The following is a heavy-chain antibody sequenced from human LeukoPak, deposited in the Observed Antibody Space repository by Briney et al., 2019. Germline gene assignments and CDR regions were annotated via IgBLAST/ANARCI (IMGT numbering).Heavy chain of an antibody. CDR1: GGSISRHS. Sequence: PSETLSLTCTVSGGSISRHSWNWIRQPPGKGLEWIGYIYYSGSTNYNPSLKSRVTMSVDTSKNQFSLKLSSVTAADTAVYYCARGIYDFWSGYLNWFDPWGQGTLVTVSS. V-gene: IGHV4-59*11. CDR2: IYYSGST. CDR3: ARGIYDFWSGYLNWFDP. J-gene: IGHJ5*02. D-gene: IGHD3-3*01.